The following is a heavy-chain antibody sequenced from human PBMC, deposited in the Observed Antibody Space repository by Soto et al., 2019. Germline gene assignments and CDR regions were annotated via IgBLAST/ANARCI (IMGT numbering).Heavy chain of an antibody. Sequence: SVKVSCKASGFTFTSSAVQWVRQARGQRLEWIGWIVVGSGNTNYAQKFQERVTITRDMSTGTAYMELSSLRSEDTAVYYCAAAAYYYDSSGYYRGYYFDYWGQ. V-gene: IGHV1-58*01. CDR3: AAAAYYYDSSGYYRGYYFDY. J-gene: IGHJ4*01. D-gene: IGHD3-22*01. CDR2: IVVGSGNT. CDR1: GFTFTSSA.